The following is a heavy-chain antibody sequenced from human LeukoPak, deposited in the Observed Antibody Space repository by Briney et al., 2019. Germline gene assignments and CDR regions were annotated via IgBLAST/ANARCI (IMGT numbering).Heavy chain of an antibody. D-gene: IGHD2-2*01. J-gene: IGHJ4*02. CDR1: GFTFSRYS. V-gene: IGHV3-21*01. CDR2: ISDSGNYI. Sequence: PGGSLRLSCAASGFTFSRYSMNWVRQAPGKGLEWVSSISDSGNYIYYADSVKGRFTISRDNAKNSLFLQMNSLRAEDTAVYYCANHLACHSTTCPPFDYWGQGTLVTVSS. CDR3: ANHLACHSTTCPPFDY.